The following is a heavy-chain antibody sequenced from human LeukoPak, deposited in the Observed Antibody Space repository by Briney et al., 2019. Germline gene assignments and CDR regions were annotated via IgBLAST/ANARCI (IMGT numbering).Heavy chain of an antibody. V-gene: IGHV1-69*04. Sequence: GASVKVSCKASGGTFSSYAISWVRQAPGQGLEWMGRIIPILGIANYAQKFQGRVTITADKSTSTAYMELSSLRSEDTAVYYCARDDSSSWYHWALDAFDIWGQGTMVTVSS. CDR3: ARDDSSSWYHWALDAFDI. CDR1: GGTFSSYA. D-gene: IGHD6-13*01. CDR2: IIPILGIA. J-gene: IGHJ3*02.